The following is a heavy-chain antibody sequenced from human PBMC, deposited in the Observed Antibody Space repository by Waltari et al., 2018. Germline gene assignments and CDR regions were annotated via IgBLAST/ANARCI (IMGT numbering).Heavy chain of an antibody. CDR1: GYTFTGYY. CDR2: INPNTGDT. V-gene: IGHV1-2*06. D-gene: IGHD3-16*01. J-gene: IGHJ4*02. Sequence: QVQLVQSGAEVKKPGASVRVSCKASGYTFTGYYIHWVRQAPGQGLEWMGRINPNTGDTKFAQNFRVRVTMTRETSISTAYMELSGLRSDDTAMYFCARREHFGDSLDYWGQGTLVAVSS. CDR3: ARREHFGDSLDY.